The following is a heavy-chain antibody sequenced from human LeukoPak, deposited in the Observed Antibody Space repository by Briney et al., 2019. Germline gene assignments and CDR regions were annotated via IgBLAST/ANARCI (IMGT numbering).Heavy chain of an antibody. D-gene: IGHD1-7*01. CDR1: GFTVSSNY. V-gene: IGHV3-53*01. J-gene: IGHJ6*03. CDR3: AKLTGTTSEGFVYYYYYMDV. CDR2: IYSGGST. Sequence: GGSLRLSCAASGFTVSSNYMSWVRQAPGKGLEWVSVIYSGGSTYYADSVKGRFTISRDNSKNTLYLQMNSLRAEDTAVYYCAKLTGTTSEGFVYYYYYMDVWGKGTTVTVSS.